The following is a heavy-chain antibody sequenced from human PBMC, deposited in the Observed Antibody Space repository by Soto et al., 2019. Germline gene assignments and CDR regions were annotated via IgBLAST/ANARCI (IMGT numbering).Heavy chain of an antibody. D-gene: IGHD3-16*02. CDR2: IYYSGST. V-gene: IGHV4-30-4*01. Sequence: PSETLSLTCTVSGGSISSNDYYWSWIRQPPGKGLEWIGYIYYSGSTYYNPSLKSRVTISADTSKTQFSLKLTSVTAADTAVYYCARGRYRWNQGAFDIWGQGTVVTVSS. CDR3: ARGRYRWNQGAFDI. J-gene: IGHJ3*02. CDR1: GGSISSNDYY.